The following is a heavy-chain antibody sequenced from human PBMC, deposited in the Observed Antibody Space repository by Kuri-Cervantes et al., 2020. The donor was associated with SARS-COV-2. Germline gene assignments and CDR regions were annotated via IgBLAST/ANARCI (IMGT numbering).Heavy chain of an antibody. CDR1: GFTFSDYA. Sequence: GESLKISCAASGFTFSDYAMTWVRQAPGKGLEWVSSISVSGGSTYSADSVKGRFTISRDNSKNTLYLQMNSLRAEDTAVYYCARSPPGCSGGSCYSGKIFDPWGQGTLVTVSS. CDR3: ARSPPGCSGGSCYSGKIFDP. V-gene: IGHV3-23*01. J-gene: IGHJ5*02. CDR2: ISVSGGST. D-gene: IGHD2-15*01.